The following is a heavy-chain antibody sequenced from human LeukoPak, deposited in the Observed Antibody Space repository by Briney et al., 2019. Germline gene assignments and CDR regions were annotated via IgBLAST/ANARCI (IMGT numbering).Heavy chain of an antibody. D-gene: IGHD3-9*01. CDR1: GFTFSNAW. V-gene: IGHV3-15*01. CDR2: IKSKTDGGTT. Sequence: GSLRLSCAASGFTFSNAWMSWVRQAPGKGLEWVGRIKSKTDGGTTDYAAPVKGRFTISRDDSKNTLYLQMNSLKTEDTAVYYCTTGDYDILTGYYNGYYFDYWGQGTLVTVSS. J-gene: IGHJ4*02. CDR3: TTGDYDILTGYYNGYYFDY.